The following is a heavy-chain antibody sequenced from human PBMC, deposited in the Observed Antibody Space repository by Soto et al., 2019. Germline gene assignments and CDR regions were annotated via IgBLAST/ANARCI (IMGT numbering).Heavy chain of an antibody. D-gene: IGHD3-9*01. CDR1: GFTFSRYS. J-gene: IGHJ4*02. Sequence: GGSLRLSCAASGFTFSRYSMNWVRQAPGKGLEWVSYISSSSNSIYYADSVKGRFTISRDNAKNSLHLQMNSLRAEDTAVYYCARLEGLATISYYFDFWGPGALVTVSS. CDR2: ISSSSNSI. CDR3: ARLEGLATISYYFDF. V-gene: IGHV3-48*01.